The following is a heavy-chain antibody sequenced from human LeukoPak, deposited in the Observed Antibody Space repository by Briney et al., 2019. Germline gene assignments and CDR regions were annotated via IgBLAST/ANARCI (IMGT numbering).Heavy chain of an antibody. Sequence: SETLSLTCAVYGGSFSGYYWSWIRQPPGKGLEWIGEINHSGSTNYNSSLKSRVTISVDTSKNQFSLKLSSVTAADTAVYYCASGSGEYFDYWGQGTLVTVSS. CDR3: ASGSGEYFDY. CDR2: INHSGST. V-gene: IGHV4-34*01. J-gene: IGHJ4*02. D-gene: IGHD3-10*01. CDR1: GGSFSGYY.